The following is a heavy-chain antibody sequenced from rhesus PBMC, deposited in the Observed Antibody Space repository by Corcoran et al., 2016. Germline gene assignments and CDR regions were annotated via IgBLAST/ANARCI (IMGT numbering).Heavy chain of an antibody. D-gene: IGHD1-38*01. V-gene: IGHV3S5*01. CDR3: AKGPGYGLDS. CDR2: ISNGGAIT. Sequence: EVQLVESGGGLVQPGGSLRLSCAASGFTFSSYGMSWVRQAPGKVLEWVSYISNGGAITYYADSVKGRCTIYRDNAKNTLYLQMNSLRAEDTAVYYCAKGPGYGLDSWGQGVVGTVSS. CDR1: GFTFSSYG. J-gene: IGHJ6*01.